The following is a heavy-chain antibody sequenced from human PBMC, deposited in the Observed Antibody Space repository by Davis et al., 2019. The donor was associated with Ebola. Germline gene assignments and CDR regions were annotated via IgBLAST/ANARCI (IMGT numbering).Heavy chain of an antibody. D-gene: IGHD1-26*01. V-gene: IGHV3-15*01. CDR3: TTDYPSGIYGGGYFDY. CDR1: GFMFSSYA. J-gene: IGHJ4*02. CDR2: IKSKTDGGTT. Sequence: GESLKISCSVSGFMFSSYAMHWVRQAPGKGLEWVGRIKSKTDGGTTDYAAPVKGRFSISRDDSKTTLYLQMNSLKTEDTAVYYCTTDYPSGIYGGGYFDYWGQGTLVTVSS.